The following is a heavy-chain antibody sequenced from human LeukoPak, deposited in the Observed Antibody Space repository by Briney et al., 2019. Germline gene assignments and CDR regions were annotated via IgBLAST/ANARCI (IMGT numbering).Heavy chain of an antibody. D-gene: IGHD6-13*01. V-gene: IGHV3-66*01. CDR1: GFTVSSNY. CDR2: IYSGGST. J-gene: IGHJ4*02. Sequence: GGSLRLSCAASGFTVSSNYMSWVRQAPGRGLEWVSVIYSGGSTYYADSVKGRFTISRDNSKNTLYLQMNSLRAEDTAVYYCARSRSSYSSPPGYWGQGTPVTVSS. CDR3: ARSRSSYSSPPGY.